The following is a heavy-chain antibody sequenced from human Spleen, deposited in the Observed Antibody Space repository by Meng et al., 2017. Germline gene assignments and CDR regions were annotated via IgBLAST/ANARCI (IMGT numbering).Heavy chain of an antibody. J-gene: IGHJ6*02. Sequence: SETLSLTCTVSGGSISSSSYYWGWIRQPPGKGLEWIGSIYYSGSTYYNPSLKSRVTISVDTSKNQFSLKVSSVTAADTAVYYCARMVADYDSSDYSAYGMDVWGQGTTVTVSS. CDR2: IYYSGST. V-gene: IGHV4-39*07. CDR1: GGSISSSSYY. D-gene: IGHD3-22*01. CDR3: ARMVADYDSSDYSAYGMDV.